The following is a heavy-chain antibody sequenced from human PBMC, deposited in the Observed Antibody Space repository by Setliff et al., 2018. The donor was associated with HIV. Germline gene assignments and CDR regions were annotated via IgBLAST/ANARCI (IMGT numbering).Heavy chain of an antibody. CDR3: ARRTFGSGRIDP. D-gene: IGHD3-16*01. CDR1: GGSITTSTFY. J-gene: IGHJ5*02. CDR2: IYYSGST. V-gene: IGHV4-39*07. Sequence: PSETLSLTCTVSGGSITTSTFYWGWIRQPPGKGLEWIGSIYYSGSTHYNPSRKSRFTISVDTSKNQFSLKLNSVTATDTAVYYCARRTFGSGRIDPWGQGTLGTVSS.